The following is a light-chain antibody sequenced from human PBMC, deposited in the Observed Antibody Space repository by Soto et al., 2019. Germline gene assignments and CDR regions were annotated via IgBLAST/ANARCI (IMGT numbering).Light chain of an antibody. J-gene: IGKJ1*01. V-gene: IGKV1-5*03. CDR2: KAS. CDR3: QQYNSYRT. Sequence: DIQMTQSPSSLSASVGDRVTILCRASQSVSTRLAWYQQKPGKAPKLLIYKASSLESGVPSRFSGSGSGTEFTLTISSLQPDDFATYYCQQYNSYRTFGQGTKVDIK. CDR1: QSVSTR.